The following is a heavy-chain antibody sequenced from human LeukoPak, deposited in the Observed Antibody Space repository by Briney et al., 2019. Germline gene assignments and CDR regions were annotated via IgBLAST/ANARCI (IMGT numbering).Heavy chain of an antibody. D-gene: IGHD4-11*01. CDR3: ARVSVTTFMSVRHYYYGMDV. Sequence: ASVKVSCKASGGTFSSYAISWVRQAPGQGLEWMGGIIPIFGTANYAQKFQGRVTITADESTSTAYMELSSLRSEDTAVYYCARVSVTTFMSVRHYYYGMDVWGQGTTVTVSS. CDR2: IIPIFGTA. CDR1: GGTFSSYA. V-gene: IGHV1-69*01. J-gene: IGHJ6*02.